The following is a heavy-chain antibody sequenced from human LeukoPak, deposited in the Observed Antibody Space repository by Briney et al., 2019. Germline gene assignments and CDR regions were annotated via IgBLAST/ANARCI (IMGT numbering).Heavy chain of an antibody. Sequence: ASVKVSCKASGYTFTSYYMHWVRQAPGQGLEWMGIINPSGGSTSYAQKFQGRVTMTRDMSTSTVYMELSSLRSEDTAVYYCARVGLEPTPKRSVYMDVWGKGTTVTVSS. CDR3: ARVGLEPTPKRSVYMDV. CDR1: GYTFTSYY. CDR2: INPSGGST. J-gene: IGHJ6*03. V-gene: IGHV1-46*01. D-gene: IGHD3-16*01.